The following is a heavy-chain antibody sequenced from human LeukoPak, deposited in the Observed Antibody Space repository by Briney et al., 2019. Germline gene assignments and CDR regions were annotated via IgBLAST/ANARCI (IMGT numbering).Heavy chain of an antibody. D-gene: IGHD2-8*01. V-gene: IGHV3-23*01. CDR3: AKDQVIVLLTSFDY. J-gene: IGHJ4*02. CDR2: ISGSGGST. CDR1: GFTFSSYA. Sequence: PGGSLRLSCAASGFTFSSYAMSWVRQAPGKGLEWVSAISGSGGSTYYADSVKGRFTISRDNPKNTLYLQMNSLRAEDTAVYYCAKDQVIVLLTSFDYWGQGTLVTVSS.